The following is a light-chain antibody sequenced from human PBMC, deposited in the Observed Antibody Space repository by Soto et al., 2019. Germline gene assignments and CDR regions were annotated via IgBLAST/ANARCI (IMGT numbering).Light chain of an antibody. V-gene: IGKV3-15*01. CDR1: HSVISS. Sequence: ELVVSHSPSTFSLSPVERATLSCSASHSVISSLALYLQKPGQAPRLLIYDASTRATGIPARFSGRRSGTEFTLTISSLQPEDYGVYSCQQYSNWPYTFGQGTRLEIK. CDR3: QQYSNWPYT. J-gene: IGKJ2*01. CDR2: DAS.